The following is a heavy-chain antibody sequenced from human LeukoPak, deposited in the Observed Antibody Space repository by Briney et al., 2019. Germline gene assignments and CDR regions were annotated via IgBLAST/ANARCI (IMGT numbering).Heavy chain of an antibody. V-gene: IGHV1-69*13. CDR1: GGTFSSYA. Sequence: AASVKVSCKASGGTFSSYAISWVRQAPGQGLEWMGGIIPIFGTANYAQKFQGRVTITADDSTSTAYMELSSLRSEDTAVYYCARARYDYVWGSYRYTEYYYYYGMDVWGKGTTVTVSS. CDR2: IIPIFGTA. CDR3: ARARYDYVWGSYRYTEYYYYYGMDV. D-gene: IGHD3-16*02. J-gene: IGHJ6*04.